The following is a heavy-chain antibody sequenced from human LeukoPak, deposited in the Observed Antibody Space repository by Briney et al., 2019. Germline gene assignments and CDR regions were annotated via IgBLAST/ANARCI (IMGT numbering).Heavy chain of an antibody. CDR2: IYYTGST. CDR3: ARARLGYNYGLNWFDP. D-gene: IGHD5-18*01. Sequence: SETLSLTCTVSGASISSGSHYWSWIRQHPGKGLEWIGYIYYTGSTYYNPSLKSRLTISVDTSKNHSSLKVSSVTAADTAVYYCARARLGYNYGLNWFDPWGQGTLVTVSS. V-gene: IGHV4-31*03. CDR1: GASISSGSHY. J-gene: IGHJ5*02.